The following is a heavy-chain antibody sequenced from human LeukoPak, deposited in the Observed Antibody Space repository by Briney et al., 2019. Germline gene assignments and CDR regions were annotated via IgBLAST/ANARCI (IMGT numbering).Heavy chain of an antibody. CDR3: ARDGVGVTKYDC. D-gene: IGHD1-26*01. V-gene: IGHV3-23*01. CDR1: GFTFSSYA. Sequence: GGSLRLSCAASGFTFSSYAMSWVRQAPGKGLEWVSVISGSGGNTYYADSVKGRFTISRDNSKNTLHLQMDSLRAEDTAVYYCARDGVGVTKYDCGGQGILVTVSS. J-gene: IGHJ4*02. CDR2: ISGSGGNT.